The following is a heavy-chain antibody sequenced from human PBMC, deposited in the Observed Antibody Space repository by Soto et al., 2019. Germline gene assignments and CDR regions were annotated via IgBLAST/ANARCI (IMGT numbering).Heavy chain of an antibody. CDR3: ASLVVIGNWFDP. V-gene: IGHV4-34*01. CDR2: INDSGST. CDR1: GGSFSGDY. D-gene: IGHD2-8*02. J-gene: IGHJ5*02. Sequence: PXETLALTGTVSGGSFSGDYWSWIRQPPGKGLEWIGEINDSGSTNYNTSLKSRVTISVDTSKNQFSLKLSSVTAADTAVYYCASLVVIGNWFDPWGQGTLVTVYS.